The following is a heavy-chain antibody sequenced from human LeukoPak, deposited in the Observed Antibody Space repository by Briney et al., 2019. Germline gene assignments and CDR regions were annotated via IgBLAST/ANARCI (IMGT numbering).Heavy chain of an antibody. J-gene: IGHJ4*02. CDR3: ARAYPRSMGRGVIDY. Sequence: SETLYLTCAVYGGSFSGYYWSWIRQPPGKGLEWIGEINHSGGNNYNPHLKSRVAISVDTSKNQFALKLSSGPAADTAVYYCARAYPRSMGRGVIDYWGQGTLVTVSS. D-gene: IGHD3-10*01. CDR1: GGSFSGYY. V-gene: IGHV4-34*01. CDR2: INHSGGN.